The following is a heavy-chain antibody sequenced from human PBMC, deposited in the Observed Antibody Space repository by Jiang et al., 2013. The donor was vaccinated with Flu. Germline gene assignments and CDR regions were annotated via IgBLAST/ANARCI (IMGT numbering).Heavy chain of an antibody. J-gene: IGHJ4*02. CDR1: GASFGGYY. Sequence: VYGASFGGYYWSWIRQPPGRGWSGLGKVSRSGSTSYNPSLKSRVTISVDTSKNQFSLKLTSVTAADTAVYYCARVAVLLGTTPIDYWGQGTLVTVSS. V-gene: IGHV4-34*01. D-gene: IGHD7-27*01. CDR2: VSRSGST. CDR3: ARVAVLLGTTPIDY.